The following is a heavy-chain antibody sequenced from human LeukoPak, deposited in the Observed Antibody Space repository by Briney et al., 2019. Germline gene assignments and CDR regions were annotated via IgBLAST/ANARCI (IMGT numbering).Heavy chain of an antibody. V-gene: IGHV5-51*01. Sequence: GESLKISCKGSGYSFTSYWIGWVRQMPGKGLEWMGIIYPGDSDTRYSPSFLGQVTISADKSISTAYLQWSSLKASDTAMYYCARHPLGYCSGGSCYSEGFFDYWGQGTLVTVSS. D-gene: IGHD2-15*01. CDR1: GYSFTSYW. CDR3: ARHPLGYCSGGSCYSEGFFDY. CDR2: IYPGDSDT. J-gene: IGHJ4*02.